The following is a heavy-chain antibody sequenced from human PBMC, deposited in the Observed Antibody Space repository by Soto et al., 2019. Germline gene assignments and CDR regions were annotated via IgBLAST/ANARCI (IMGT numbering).Heavy chain of an antibody. D-gene: IGHD6-6*01. Sequence: ASVKVSCKASGFSFTGYYIHWLRQAPGQGLEWMGWINAHSGGTEYAQKFQGRVTLTRHTSIATAYLTLTSLTSDDTDLYYCAKDLTRQLAYWLDPWGQGTQVTVSS. CDR3: AKDLTRQLAYWLDP. CDR1: GFSFTGYY. J-gene: IGHJ5*02. CDR2: INAHSGGT. V-gene: IGHV1-2*02.